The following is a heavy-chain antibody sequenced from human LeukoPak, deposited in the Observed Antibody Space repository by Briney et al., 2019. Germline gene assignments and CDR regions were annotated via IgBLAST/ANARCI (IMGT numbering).Heavy chain of an antibody. J-gene: IGHJ4*02. CDR1: GFTFSNYN. CDR3: ARGPRYFDY. CDR2: ITSSSSAI. Sequence: GGSLRLSCAASGFTFSNYNLNWVRQAPGKGLEWLSYITSSSSAIYYADSVKGRFTISRDNAKNSLYLQMNSLRAEDTAVYYCARGPRYFDYWGQGALVTVSS. V-gene: IGHV3-48*04.